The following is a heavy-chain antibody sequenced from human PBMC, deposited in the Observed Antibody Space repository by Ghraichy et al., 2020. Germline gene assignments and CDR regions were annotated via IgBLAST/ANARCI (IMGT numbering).Heavy chain of an antibody. CDR1: GFTFSSYG. J-gene: IGHJ6*03. CDR3: ARTPYSSSWYDMASYYYYYMDV. D-gene: IGHD6-13*01. CDR2: IWYDGSNK. Sequence: GESLNISCAASGFTFSSYGMHWVRQAPGKGLEWVAVIWYDGSNKYYADSVKGRFTISRDNSKNTLYLQMNSLRAEDTAVYYCARTPYSSSWYDMASYYYYYMDVWGKGTTVTVSS. V-gene: IGHV3-33*01.